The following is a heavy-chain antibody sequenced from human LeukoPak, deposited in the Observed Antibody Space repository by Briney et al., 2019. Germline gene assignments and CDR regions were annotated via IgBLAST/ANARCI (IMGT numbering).Heavy chain of an antibody. CDR1: GFTFSSFS. CDR2: ISSSSSYI. V-gene: IGHV3-21*01. Sequence: PGGSLRLSCAASGFTFSSFSMNWVRQAPGKGLEWVSCISSSSSYIYYGDSVKGRFTISRDNAKNSLYLQMNSLRAEDTAVYYCAGDSGAGGYFYYYNMDVWGKGTTVTVSS. D-gene: IGHD7-27*01. CDR3: AGDSGAGGYFYYYNMDV. J-gene: IGHJ6*03.